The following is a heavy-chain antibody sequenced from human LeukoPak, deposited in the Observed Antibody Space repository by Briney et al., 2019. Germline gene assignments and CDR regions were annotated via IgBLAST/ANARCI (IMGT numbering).Heavy chain of an antibody. Sequence: ASVKVSCKASEYTFTGYYMHWVGQAPGQGLEWMGWINPNSGGTHYAPKFQGRVTMTRDTSISTAYMELSRLRSDDTAVYYCARGPYVPFPNWYFDLWGRGTLVTVSS. J-gene: IGHJ2*01. CDR1: EYTFTGYY. CDR2: INPNSGGT. D-gene: IGHD3-10*02. V-gene: IGHV1-2*02. CDR3: ARGPYVPFPNWYFDL.